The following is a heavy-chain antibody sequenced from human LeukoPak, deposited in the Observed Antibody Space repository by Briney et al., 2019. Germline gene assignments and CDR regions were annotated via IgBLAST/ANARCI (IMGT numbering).Heavy chain of an antibody. CDR3: AKTPVATIQERGDY. J-gene: IGHJ4*02. Sequence: GKSLRLSCAASGFTFSSYAMSWVRQAPGKGLEWVSAISGSGGSTYYADSVKGRFTISRDNSKNTLYLQMNSLRAEDTAVYYCAKTPVATIQERGDYWGQGTLVTVSS. CDR2: ISGSGGST. D-gene: IGHD5-12*01. V-gene: IGHV3-23*01. CDR1: GFTFSSYA.